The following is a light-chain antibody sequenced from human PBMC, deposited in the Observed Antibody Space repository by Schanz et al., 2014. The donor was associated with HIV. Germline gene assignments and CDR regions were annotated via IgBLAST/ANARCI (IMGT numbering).Light chain of an antibody. Sequence: EIVLTQSPGTLSVSPGERATLSCRASQSVGTNVGWYQQRPGQAPTLLIYGASKRATGIPDRFSGGGSGTDFTLTISRLEPEDFAVYYCQQYGSSPRTFGQGTKVEIK. CDR1: QSVGTN. CDR3: QQYGSSPRT. CDR2: GAS. J-gene: IGKJ1*01. V-gene: IGKV3-20*01.